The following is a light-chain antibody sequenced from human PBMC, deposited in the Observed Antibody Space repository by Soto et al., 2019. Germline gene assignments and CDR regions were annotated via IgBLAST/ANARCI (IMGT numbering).Light chain of an antibody. Sequence: DIQMTQSPSSLSASVGDRVTITCRASQGISSDLAWYQQKPGKVPKLLIYAASTLQSGVPTRFSGSGSRTEFTLTISSLKPEDVAIYYCQKYDIAPETFGPGTRVDIK. J-gene: IGKJ3*01. CDR3: QKYDIAPET. V-gene: IGKV1-27*01. CDR1: QGISSD. CDR2: AAS.